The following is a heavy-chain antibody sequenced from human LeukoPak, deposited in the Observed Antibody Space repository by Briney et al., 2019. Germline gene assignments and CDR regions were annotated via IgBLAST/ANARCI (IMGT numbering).Heavy chain of an antibody. Sequence: LETLSLTRAVSGYSISSGYYWGWIRQPPGKGLEWIGSIYHSGSTYYNPSLKSRVTISVDTSKNQFSLKLSSVTAADTAVYYCARHYYGSPLDYWGQGTLVTVSS. D-gene: IGHD3-10*01. CDR3: ARHYYGSPLDY. J-gene: IGHJ4*02. CDR1: GYSISSGYY. CDR2: IYHSGST. V-gene: IGHV4-38-2*01.